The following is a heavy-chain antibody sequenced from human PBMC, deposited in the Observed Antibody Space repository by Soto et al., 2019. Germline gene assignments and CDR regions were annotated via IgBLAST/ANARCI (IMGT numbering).Heavy chain of an antibody. V-gene: IGHV4-59*01. Sequence: KPSETLSLTCTVSGGSISSYYWSWIRQPPGKGLEWIGYIYYSGSTNYNPSLKSRVTISVDTSKNQFSLKLSSVTAADTAVYYCARAGKAHTLGEGGMDVWGQGTTVTVSS. D-gene: IGHD3-16*01. CDR3: ARAGKAHTLGEGGMDV. J-gene: IGHJ6*02. CDR2: IYYSGST. CDR1: GGSISSYY.